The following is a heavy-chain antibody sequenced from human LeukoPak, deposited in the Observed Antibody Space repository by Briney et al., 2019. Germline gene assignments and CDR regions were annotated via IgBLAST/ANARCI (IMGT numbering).Heavy chain of an antibody. CDR2: IYYSGST. Sequence: PSETLSLTCTVSGGSISSYYWSWIRQPPGKGLEWIGYIYYSGSTNYNPSLKSRVTISVGTSKNQFSLKLSSVTAADTAVYYCTRERDGYAFDYWGQGTLVTVSS. CDR1: GGSISSYY. V-gene: IGHV4-59*12. D-gene: IGHD5-24*01. CDR3: TRERDGYAFDY. J-gene: IGHJ4*02.